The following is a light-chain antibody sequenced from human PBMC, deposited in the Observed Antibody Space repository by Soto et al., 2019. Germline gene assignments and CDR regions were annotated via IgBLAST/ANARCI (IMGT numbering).Light chain of an antibody. CDR2: SNN. J-gene: IGLJ3*02. CDR1: RSNIGSNY. Sequence: QSVLTQPPSASATRGQRVSISCSGSRSNIGSNYVYWYQQLPGAAPRLLMYSNNQRPSGVPGRFSVSKSGTSASLAISGLRSEDEADSYCAAWDDNLSGWVFGGGTKVTVL. CDR3: AAWDDNLSGWV. V-gene: IGLV1-47*02.